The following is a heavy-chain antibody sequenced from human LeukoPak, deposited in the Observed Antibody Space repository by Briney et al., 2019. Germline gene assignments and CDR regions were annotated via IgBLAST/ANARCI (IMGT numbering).Heavy chain of an antibody. V-gene: IGHV3-7*03. CDR1: GFTFTNYW. J-gene: IGHJ4*02. CDR3: AKDIIVSWSGVDY. CDR2: IKQDRSEK. Sequence: TGGSLRLSCAASGFTFTNYWMSWVRQAPGKGLELVANIKQDRSEKYYVDSVKGRFTISRDNAKNSLYLQMNSLRAEDTALYYCAKDIIVSWSGVDYWGQGTLVTVSS. D-gene: IGHD3-3*01.